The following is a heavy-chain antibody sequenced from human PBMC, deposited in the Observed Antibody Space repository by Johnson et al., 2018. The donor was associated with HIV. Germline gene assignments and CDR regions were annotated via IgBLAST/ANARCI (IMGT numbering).Heavy chain of an antibody. CDR1: GFTFSDYY. D-gene: IGHD2-15*01. CDR2: ISFDGSNK. Sequence: QVQLVESGGGLVKPGGSLRLSCAASGFTFSDYYMSWIRQAPGKGLEWVAVISFDGSNKYYADSVKGRFTISRDNSKNTLYLQMNSLKTDDTAVYYCSTGDILVVVSARLLPLRDAFDIWGQGTLVTVSS. J-gene: IGHJ3*02. V-gene: IGHV3-30*03. CDR3: STGDILVVVSARLLPLRDAFDI.